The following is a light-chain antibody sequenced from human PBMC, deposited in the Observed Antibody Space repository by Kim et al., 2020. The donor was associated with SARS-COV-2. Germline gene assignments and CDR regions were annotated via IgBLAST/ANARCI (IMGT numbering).Light chain of an antibody. CDR2: AAS. V-gene: IGKV1-6*01. Sequence: AIQMTQSPSSLSASVGDRVTITCRASQGIRDDLGWYQQKPGKAPKLLIYAASSLQSGVPSRLSGSGSGTDFTLTISSLQPEDFATYYCLQDFNYPRTFGQGTKVDIK. CDR3: LQDFNYPRT. CDR1: QGIRDD. J-gene: IGKJ1*01.